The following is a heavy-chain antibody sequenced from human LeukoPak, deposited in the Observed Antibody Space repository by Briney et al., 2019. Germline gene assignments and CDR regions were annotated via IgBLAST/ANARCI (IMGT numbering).Heavy chain of an antibody. CDR1: GGSISSYY. J-gene: IGHJ4*02. CDR2: IYYSGST. V-gene: IGHV4-59*08. CDR3: ARHFRSRSRWYDY. Sequence: SETLSLTCTVSGGSISSYYWSWIRQPPGKGLEWIGYIYYSGSTNYNPSLKSRVTISVDTSKNQFSLKLSSVTAADTAVYYCARHFRSRSRWYDYWGQGTLVTVSS. D-gene: IGHD6-13*01.